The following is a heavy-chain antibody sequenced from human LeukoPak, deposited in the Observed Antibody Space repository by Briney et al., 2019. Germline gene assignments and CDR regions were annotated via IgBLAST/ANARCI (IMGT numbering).Heavy chain of an antibody. CDR3: GLGYNSRPHYY. J-gene: IGHJ4*02. V-gene: IGHV1-46*01. D-gene: IGHD1-1*01. CDR2: INCGGGST. Sequence: ASVTVSCKASGYTFTNYYMHWVRQAPGQGLEWMGIINCGGGSTTYSQKFQGRLTMTRDTSTSTVYMELSSLRSEDTALYYCGLGYNSRPHYYWGQGTLVTVSS. CDR1: GYTFTNYY.